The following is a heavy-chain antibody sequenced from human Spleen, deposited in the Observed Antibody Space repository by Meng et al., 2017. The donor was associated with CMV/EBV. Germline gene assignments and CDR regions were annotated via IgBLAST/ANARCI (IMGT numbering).Heavy chain of an antibody. CDR3: AGDARVEAAAQHWFDP. V-gene: IGHV3-21*01. Sequence: SGFTCSSYSMNWVRQAPGKGLEGVSSISSSSSYIYYADSVQGRFAISRDNATNSLYLQRNSLRAEDTAVYYCAGDARVEAAAQHWFDPWGQGTLVTVSS. CDR1: GFTCSSYS. D-gene: IGHD1-1*01. J-gene: IGHJ5*02. CDR2: ISSSSSYI.